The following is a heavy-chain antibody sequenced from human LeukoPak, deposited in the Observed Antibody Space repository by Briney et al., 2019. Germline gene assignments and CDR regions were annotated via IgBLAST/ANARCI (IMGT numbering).Heavy chain of an antibody. V-gene: IGHV1-8*01. CDR1: GYTFTSYD. CDR3: ARVHSYYDFWSGYFTSNWLDP. J-gene: IGHJ5*02. CDR2: MNPNSGNT. Sequence: ASVKVSCKASGYTFTSYDINWVRQATGQGLEWMGWMNPNSGNTGYAQKFQGRVTMTRNTSISTAYMELSSLRSEDTAVYYCARVHSYYDFWSGYFTSNWLDPWGQGTLVTVSS. D-gene: IGHD3-3*01.